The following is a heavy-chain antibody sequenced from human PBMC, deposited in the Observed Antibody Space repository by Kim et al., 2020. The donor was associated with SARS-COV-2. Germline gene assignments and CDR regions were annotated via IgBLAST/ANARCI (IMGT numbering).Heavy chain of an antibody. CDR1: GYTFTSYG. V-gene: IGHV1-18*01. D-gene: IGHD3-22*01. CDR2: ISAYNGNT. CDR3: ARVPQTFDYYDSSGYFTPHFDY. J-gene: IGHJ4*02. Sequence: ASVKVSCKASGYTFTSYGISWVRQAPGQGLEWMGWISAYNGNTNYAQKLQGRVAMTTDTSTSTAYMELRSLRSDDTAVYYCARVPQTFDYYDSSGYFTPHFDYWGQGTLVTVSS.